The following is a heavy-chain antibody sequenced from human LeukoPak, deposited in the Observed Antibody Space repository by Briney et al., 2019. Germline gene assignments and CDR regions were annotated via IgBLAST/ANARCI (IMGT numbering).Heavy chain of an antibody. CDR1: GYTFTSYD. J-gene: IGHJ4*02. D-gene: IGHD1-1*01. CDR3: TGRSGGTGKTLCY. Sequence: ASVKVSCKASGYTFTSYDINWVRQATGQGLEWMGWMNPNSGNTGYAQKFQGRVTITRNTSISTAYMELSSLRYEDTAVYYCTGRSGGTGKTLCYWGQGTLVTGSS. V-gene: IGHV1-8*03. CDR2: MNPNSGNT.